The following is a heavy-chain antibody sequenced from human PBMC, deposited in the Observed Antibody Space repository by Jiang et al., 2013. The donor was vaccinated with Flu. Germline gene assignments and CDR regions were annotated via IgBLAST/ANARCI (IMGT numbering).Heavy chain of an antibody. CDR1: GVSLTSSTYY. V-gene: IGHV4-39*02. D-gene: IGHD6-19*01. J-gene: IGHJ3*02. CDR2: ISNIGNT. Sequence: GSGLVKPSETLSLTCTVSGVSLTSSTYYWGWIRQTPGKGLEWIGTISNIGNTYYNPSLKNRVTISVDTSKNHFSLRLSSVTAADTAVYFCARRNSSGWYGRNRSDVFDIWGQGT. CDR3: ARRNSSGWYGRNRSDVFDI.